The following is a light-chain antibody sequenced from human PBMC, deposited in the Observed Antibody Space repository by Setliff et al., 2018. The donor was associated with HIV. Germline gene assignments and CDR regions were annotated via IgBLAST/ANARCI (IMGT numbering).Light chain of an antibody. V-gene: IGLV2-8*01. CDR2: EVN. Sequence: QSALTQPASVSGSPGQSITISCTGTGGNVGGYDYVSWYQQHPGKAPKLMIYEVNKRPSGVPDRFSGSKSGDTASLTVSGLQAEDEADYFCTSYAGSNTYVFGTGTK. J-gene: IGLJ1*01. CDR1: GGNVGGYDY. CDR3: TSYAGSNTYV.